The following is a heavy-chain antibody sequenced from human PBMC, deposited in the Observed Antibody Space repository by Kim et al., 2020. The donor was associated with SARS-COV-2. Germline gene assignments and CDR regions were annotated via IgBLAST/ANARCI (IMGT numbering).Heavy chain of an antibody. CDR3: ARGSVLLWFGDLDY. CDR1: GFTFSSYG. D-gene: IGHD3-10*01. V-gene: IGHV3-33*01. CDR2: IWYDGSNK. J-gene: IGHJ4*02. Sequence: GGSLRLSCAASGFTFSSYGMHWVRQAPGKGLEWVAVIWYDGSNKYYADSVKGRFTISRDNSKNTLYLQMNSLRAEDTAVYYCARGSVLLWFGDLDYWGQGTLVTVSS.